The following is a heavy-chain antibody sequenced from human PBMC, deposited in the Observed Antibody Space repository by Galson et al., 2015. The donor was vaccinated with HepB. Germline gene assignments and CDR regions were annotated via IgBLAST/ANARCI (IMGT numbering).Heavy chain of an antibody. J-gene: IGHJ4*02. CDR3: ARVSDYGGQFDY. CDR1: GGSFSGYY. V-gene: IGHV4-34*01. D-gene: IGHD4-23*01. Sequence: LSLTCAVYGGSFSGYYWSWIRQPPGKGLEWIGEINHSGSTNYNPSLKSRVTISVDTSKNQFSLKLSSVTAADTAVYYCARVSDYGGQFDYWGQGTLVTVSS. CDR2: INHSGST.